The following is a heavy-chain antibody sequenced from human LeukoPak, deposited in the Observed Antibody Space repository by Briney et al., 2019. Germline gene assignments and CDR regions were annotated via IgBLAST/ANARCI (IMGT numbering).Heavy chain of an antibody. CDR3: AKQITYYDFWSGSDY. V-gene: IGHV3-23*01. CDR1: GFTFSSYA. D-gene: IGHD3-3*01. Sequence: GGSLRLSCAASGFTFSSYAVSWVRQAPGKGLEWVSAISGSGGSTYYADSVKGRSTISRDNSKNTLYLQMNSLRAEDTAVYYCAKQITYYDFWSGSDYWGQGTLVTVSS. J-gene: IGHJ4*02. CDR2: ISGSGGST.